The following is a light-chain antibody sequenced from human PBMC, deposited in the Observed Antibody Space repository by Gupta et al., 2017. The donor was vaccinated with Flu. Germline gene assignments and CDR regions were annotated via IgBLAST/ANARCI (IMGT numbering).Light chain of an antibody. CDR1: SRDVGYYDY. V-gene: IGLV2-11*01. CDR2: DVN. Sequence: QSALTQPRSLSGSPGQSVTISCTGTSRDVGYYDYVSWYQQHPGKAPNLLIYDVNKRHAGVPDRFSGSKSDNTASLTISGLQADEEADYYCCAYAGSDSAAYVFGSGTKVTVL. CDR3: CAYAGSDSAAYV. J-gene: IGLJ1*01.